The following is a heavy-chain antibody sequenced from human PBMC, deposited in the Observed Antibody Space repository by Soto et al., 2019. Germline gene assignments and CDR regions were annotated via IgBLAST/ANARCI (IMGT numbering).Heavy chain of an antibody. V-gene: IGHV3-23*01. J-gene: IGHJ4*02. CDR2: ISGSGGST. CDR3: AKAAPPSVNRGHLDY. D-gene: IGHD5-12*01. Sequence: EVQLLESGGGLVQPGGSLRLSCAASGFSFSNYAMSWVRQAPGKGLDWVSGISGSGGSTYYADSVRGRFTISRDNSKNTPYMQMNSLRAEDTAVYYCAKAAPPSVNRGHLDYWGQGTLVTVSS. CDR1: GFSFSNYA.